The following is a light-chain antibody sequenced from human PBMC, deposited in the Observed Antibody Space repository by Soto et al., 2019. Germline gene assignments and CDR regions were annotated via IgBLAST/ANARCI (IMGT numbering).Light chain of an antibody. V-gene: IGKV3-11*01. CDR3: QQRSNWPQIT. CDR1: QSVSKY. Sequence: EIVLTQSPATLSLSPGERATLSCRASQSVSKYLAWYQQKPGQAPRLLIHDASNRATGIPVRFSGSGSGTDFTLTISSLEPEDFGVYYCQQRSNWPQITFGGGTKVEIK. CDR2: DAS. J-gene: IGKJ4*01.